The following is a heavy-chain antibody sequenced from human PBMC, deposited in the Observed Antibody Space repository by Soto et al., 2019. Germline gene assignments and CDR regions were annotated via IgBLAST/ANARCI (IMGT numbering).Heavy chain of an antibody. V-gene: IGHV5-51*01. CDR2: IYPGDSDT. CDR3: ARQRWLQSYYYYGMDV. Sequence: GESLQISCKGSGYSFTSYWICWVRQMPGKGLEWMGIIYPGDSDTRYSPSFQGQVTISADKSISTAYLQWSSLKASDTAMYYCARQRWLQSYYYYGMDVLGQGTTVTVCS. J-gene: IGHJ6*02. CDR1: GYSFTSYW. D-gene: IGHD4-4*01.